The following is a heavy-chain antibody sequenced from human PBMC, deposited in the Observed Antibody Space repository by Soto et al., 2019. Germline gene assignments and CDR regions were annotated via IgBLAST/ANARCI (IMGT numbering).Heavy chain of an antibody. CDR1: GGSISSYY. CDR2: IYYSGST. Sequence: QVQLQESGPGLVKPSETLSLTCTVSGGSISSYYWSWIRQPPGKGLEWIGYIYYSGSTNYNPSLKRRVTISVDTSKNQCSLKLSSVTAVDTAVYYCARAKAPLYSSSWYWFDPWGQGTLVTVSS. V-gene: IGHV4-59*08. J-gene: IGHJ5*02. CDR3: ARAKAPLYSSSWYWFDP. D-gene: IGHD6-13*01.